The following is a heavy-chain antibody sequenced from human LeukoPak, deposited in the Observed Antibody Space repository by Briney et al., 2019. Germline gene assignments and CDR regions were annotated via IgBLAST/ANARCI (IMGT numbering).Heavy chain of an antibody. V-gene: IGHV3-43*02. D-gene: IGHD1-26*01. J-gene: IGHJ4*02. Sequence: GGSPRLSCAASGFTFDDYVLHWVRQAPGKGLEWLSLISVDGGSPYYADSLKGRFTISRDNSKNSLYLQMNSLRTEDTALYYCAKEAGGSYDFGSHFDYWGREPWSPSPQ. CDR3: AKEAGGSYDFGSHFDY. CDR1: GFTFDDYV. CDR2: ISVDGGSP.